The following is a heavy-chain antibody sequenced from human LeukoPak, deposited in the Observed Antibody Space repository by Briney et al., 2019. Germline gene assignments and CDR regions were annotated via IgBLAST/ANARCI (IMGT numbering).Heavy chain of an antibody. CDR3: ARVNYGSATKEDY. V-gene: IGHV4-31*03. CDR2: IYYSGSA. CDR1: GGSISSGGYY. J-gene: IGHJ4*02. Sequence: SETLSLTCPVSGGSISSGGYYWSWIRQHPGKGLEWIGYIYYSGSAYYNPSLKSRVTISVDTSENQFSLKLSSVTAADTAVYYCARVNYGSATKEDYWGQGTLVTVSS. D-gene: IGHD3-10*01.